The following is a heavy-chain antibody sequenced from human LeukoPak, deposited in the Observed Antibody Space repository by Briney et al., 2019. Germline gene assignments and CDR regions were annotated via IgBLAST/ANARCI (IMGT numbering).Heavy chain of an antibody. D-gene: IGHD1-26*01. CDR2: ISSSSSYI. Sequence: KSGGSLRLSCAASGFTFSSYSMNWVRQAPGKGVEWVSSISSSSSYIYYADSVKGRFTISRDNAKNSLYLQMNSLRAEDTAVYYCARGKGRLGAPERGSFDYWGQGTLVTVSS. CDR3: ARGKGRLGAPERGSFDY. V-gene: IGHV3-21*01. J-gene: IGHJ4*02. CDR1: GFTFSSYS.